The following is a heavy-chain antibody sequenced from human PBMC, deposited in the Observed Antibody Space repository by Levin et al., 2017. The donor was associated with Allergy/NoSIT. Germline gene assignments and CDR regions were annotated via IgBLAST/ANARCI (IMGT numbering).Heavy chain of an antibody. V-gene: IGHV5-51*01. D-gene: IGHD6-19*01. J-gene: IGHJ4*02. CDR2: IYPGDSDT. Sequence: GESLKISCKGSGYSFTNYWIGWVRQMPGKGLEWMGIIYPGDSDTRYSPSFQGQVTISADKSISTAYLQWSSLKASDTAMYYCARQESRYSSGWSNWGQGTLVIVSS. CDR3: ARQESRYSSGWSN. CDR1: GYSFTNYW.